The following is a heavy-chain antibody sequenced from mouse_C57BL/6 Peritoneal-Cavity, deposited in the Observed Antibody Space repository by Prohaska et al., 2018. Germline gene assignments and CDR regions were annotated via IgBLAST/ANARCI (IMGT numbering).Heavy chain of an antibody. J-gene: IGHJ1*03. V-gene: IGHV1-9*01. Sequence: GEILPGSGSTNYNEKFKGKATFTADTSSNTAYMQLSSLTTEDSAIYYCARGNLLLRFWYFDVWGTGTTVTVSS. CDR3: ARGNLLLRFWYFDV. D-gene: IGHD1-1*01. CDR2: ILPGSGST.